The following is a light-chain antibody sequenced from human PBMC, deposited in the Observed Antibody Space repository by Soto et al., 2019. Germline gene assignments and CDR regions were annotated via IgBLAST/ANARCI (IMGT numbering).Light chain of an antibody. CDR3: ALWYSTTVV. J-gene: IGLJ2*01. CDR2: YRSDSDN. CDR1: SGINVGTDR. V-gene: IGLV5-39*01. Sequence: QLVLTQPTSLSASPGASASFTCTLRSGINVGTDRIYWYQQKPGSPPRYLLRYRSDSDNQLGSGVPSRFSGSKDASTNAGLLLISGLQSEDEADYYCALWYSTTVVFGGGTKLTVL.